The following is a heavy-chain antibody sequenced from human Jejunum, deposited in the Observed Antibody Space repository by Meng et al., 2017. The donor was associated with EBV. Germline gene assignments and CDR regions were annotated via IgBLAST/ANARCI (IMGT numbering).Heavy chain of an antibody. J-gene: IGHJ5*01. D-gene: IGHD3-16*02. Sequence: QVQLVHSGSELKNLGXSVKVSCKTSGYTFTSTAINLLRQAPGQGLEWMGWIHTNTGNPTYVQGFTGRFVFSLDTSVSTAYLQISSLKPDDTGVYYCARGRSSYLDSWGQGTLVTVSS. CDR1: GYTFTSTA. CDR3: ARGRSSYLDS. V-gene: IGHV7-4-1*02. CDR2: IHTNTGNP.